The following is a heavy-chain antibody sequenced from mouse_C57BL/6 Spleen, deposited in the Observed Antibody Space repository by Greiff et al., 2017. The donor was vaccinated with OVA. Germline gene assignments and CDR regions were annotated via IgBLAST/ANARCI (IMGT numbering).Heavy chain of an antibody. CDR3: THYYGSSKGFDY. J-gene: IGHJ2*01. V-gene: IGHV14-4*01. D-gene: IGHD1-1*01. CDR1: GFNIKDDY. Sequence: VQLKESGAELVRPGASVKLSCTASGFNIKDDYMHWVKQRPEQGLEWIGWIDPENGDTEYASKFQGKATITADTSSNTAYLQLSSLTSEDTAVYYCTHYYGSSKGFDYWGQGTTLTVSS. CDR2: IDPENGDT.